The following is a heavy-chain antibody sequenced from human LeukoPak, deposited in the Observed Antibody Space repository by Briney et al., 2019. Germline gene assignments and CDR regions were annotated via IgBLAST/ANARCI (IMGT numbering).Heavy chain of an antibody. J-gene: IGHJ4*02. Sequence: YIYYSGSTNYNPSLKSRVTISVDTSKNQFSLKLSSVTAADTAVYYCAKSASGGWSYFDYWGQGTLVTVSS. CDR3: AKSASGGWSYFDY. V-gene: IGHV4-59*01. CDR2: IYYSGST. D-gene: IGHD6-25*01.